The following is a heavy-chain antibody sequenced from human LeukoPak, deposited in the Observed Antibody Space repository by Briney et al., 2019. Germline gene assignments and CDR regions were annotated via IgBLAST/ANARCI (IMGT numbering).Heavy chain of an antibody. CDR3: ARDPYSSTWSYGMDV. D-gene: IGHD6-6*01. J-gene: IGHJ6*02. CDR1: GFTFSSYW. Sequence: GGSLRLSCAASGFTFSSYWMSWVRQAPGKGLEWVANIKQGGSEEEYVDSVKGRFTISRDDAKNSLFLQLNTLRAEDTAVYYCARDPYSSTWSYGMDVWGQGTTVTVSS. V-gene: IGHV3-7*05. CDR2: IKQGGSEE.